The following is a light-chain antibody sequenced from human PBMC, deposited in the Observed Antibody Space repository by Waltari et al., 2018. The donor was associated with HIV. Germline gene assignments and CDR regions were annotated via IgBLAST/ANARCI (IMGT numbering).Light chain of an antibody. CDR3: QSTDYDGTWV. V-gene: IGLV3-25*03. J-gene: IGLJ3*02. CDR1: SLPQNS. Sequence: SYDLTQTPSLSVSPGQTPRIHCPRGSLPQNSSSWYRQKAGQAPVLLIYRDIQRPSGIPERISGSGSGTGITLTITGVQAEDEADYFCQSTDYDGTWVFGGGTKLTVL. CDR2: RDI.